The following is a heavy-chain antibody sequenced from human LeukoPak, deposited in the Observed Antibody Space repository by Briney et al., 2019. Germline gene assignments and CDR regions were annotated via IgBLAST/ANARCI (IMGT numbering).Heavy chain of an antibody. CDR3: ARDSGDNYGPFDN. CDR1: GGSISSGDYC. CDR2: VYYSGST. Sequence: SQTLSLTCTVSGGSISSGDYCWSWIRQHPGKGLEWIGFVYYSGSTYYNLSLKSRATISVDTSMNQFFLKLSSVTAADTAVYYCARDSGDNYGPFDNWGQGTLVTVSA. V-gene: IGHV4-31*03. D-gene: IGHD5-18*01. J-gene: IGHJ4*02.